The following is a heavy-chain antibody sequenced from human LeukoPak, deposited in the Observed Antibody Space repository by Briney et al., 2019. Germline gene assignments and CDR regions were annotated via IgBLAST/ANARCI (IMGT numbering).Heavy chain of an antibody. D-gene: IGHD6-13*01. Sequence: SETLSLTCTVSGGSISSYYWSWIRQPPGKGLEWIGYIYYSGSTNYNPSLKSRVTISVDTSKNQFSLKLSSVTAADTAVYYCARGGLISSWRINWFDPWGQGTLVTVSS. CDR1: GGSISSYY. V-gene: IGHV4-59*12. CDR3: ARGGLISSWRINWFDP. J-gene: IGHJ5*02. CDR2: IYYSGST.